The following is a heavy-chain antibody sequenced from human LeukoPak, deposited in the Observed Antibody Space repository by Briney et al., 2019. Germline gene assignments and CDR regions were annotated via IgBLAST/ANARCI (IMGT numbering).Heavy chain of an antibody. J-gene: IGHJ4*02. D-gene: IGHD2-2*01. CDR3: ARDSCSSTSCLIPLDY. CDR1: GFTFSSYS. Sequence: GGSLRLSCAASGFTFSSYSMNWVRQAPGKGLEWVSSISSSSSYIYYADSVKGRFTTSRDNAKNSLYLQMNSLRAEDTAVYYCARDSCSSTSCLIPLDYWGQGTLVTVSS. V-gene: IGHV3-21*01. CDR2: ISSSSSYI.